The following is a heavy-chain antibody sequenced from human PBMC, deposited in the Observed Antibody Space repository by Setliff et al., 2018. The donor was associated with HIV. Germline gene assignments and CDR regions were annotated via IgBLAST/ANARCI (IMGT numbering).Heavy chain of an antibody. CDR1: GGSFSGYY. V-gene: IGHV4-34*01. Sequence: PSETLSLTCAVYGGSFSGYYWSWIRQSPEKGLEWIGEIHHSRRTNYSPSPKSRVAISPDTPKNQFSLKLSSVTAADTAIYYCARELGSFPYYMDVWGKGTTVTVSS. CDR2: IHHSRRT. D-gene: IGHD3-10*01. CDR3: ARELGSFPYYMDV. J-gene: IGHJ6*03.